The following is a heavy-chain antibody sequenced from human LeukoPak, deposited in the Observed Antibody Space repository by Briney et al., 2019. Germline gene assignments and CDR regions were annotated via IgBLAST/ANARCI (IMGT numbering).Heavy chain of an antibody. CDR2: IIPIFGTA. V-gene: IGHV1-69*01. CDR3: ARDYYDILTGYYNPSGNDY. D-gene: IGHD3-9*01. CDR1: GGTFRSYA. Sequence: SVKVSCKASGGTFRSYAISWVRQAPGQGLEWMGGIIPIFGTANYAQKFQGRVTITADESTSTAYMELSSLRSEDTAVYYCARDYYDILTGYYNPSGNDYWGQGTLVTVSS. J-gene: IGHJ4*02.